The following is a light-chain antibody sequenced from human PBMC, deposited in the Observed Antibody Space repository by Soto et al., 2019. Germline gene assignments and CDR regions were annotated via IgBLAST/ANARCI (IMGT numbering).Light chain of an antibody. CDR3: ISYTSTSTHVV. J-gene: IGLJ2*01. V-gene: IGLV2-14*03. CDR2: DVS. Sequence: QSALTQPASVSGSPGQSITISCTGTTSDVGAYTYVSWYQQHPGKAPKLMIHDVSDRPSGVSTRFSGSKSGNTASLTISGLQAEDEADYFCISYTSTSTHVVFGGGPKVTVL. CDR1: TSDVGAYTY.